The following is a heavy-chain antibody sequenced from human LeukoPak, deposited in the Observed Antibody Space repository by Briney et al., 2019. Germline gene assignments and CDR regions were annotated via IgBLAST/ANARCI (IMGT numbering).Heavy chain of an antibody. CDR1: GFTFSSYS. D-gene: IGHD5-18*01. Sequence: GGSLRLSCAASGFTFSSYSMNWVRQAPGKGLEWVSSISSSSSYIYYADSVKGRFTISRDNAKNSLYLQMNSLRAEDTAVYYCAREGAQLWLRSLEYNWFDPWGQGTLVTVSS. V-gene: IGHV3-21*04. CDR3: AREGAQLWLRSLEYNWFDP. CDR2: ISSSSSYI. J-gene: IGHJ5*02.